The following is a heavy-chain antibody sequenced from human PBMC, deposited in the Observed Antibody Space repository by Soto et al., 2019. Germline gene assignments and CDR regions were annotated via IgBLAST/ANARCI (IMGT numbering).Heavy chain of an antibody. CDR2: LYIADGT. Sequence: DVQVVESGGGLIQPGGSLRLSCAASGFTVSGKKYITWVRQAPGQGLEWVSALYIADGTFYADSVRGRFTVSIDSSKNTVYLQMNNLSPEETAVYVCAPWLLREHAFDIWGLGTMVTVSS. V-gene: IGHV3-53*01. J-gene: IGHJ3*02. CDR3: APWLLREHAFDI. CDR1: GFTVSGKKY. D-gene: IGHD2-15*01.